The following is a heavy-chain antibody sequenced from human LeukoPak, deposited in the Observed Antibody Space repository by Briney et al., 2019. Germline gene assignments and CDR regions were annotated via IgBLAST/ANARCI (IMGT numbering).Heavy chain of an antibody. CDR2: INPNSGGT. Sequence: GASVKVSCKASGYTFTGYYMHWVRQAPGQGLEWMGWINPNSGGTNYAQKFQGRVTMTRDTSTSTAYMELSRLRSDDTAVYYCARAPLYYDILTGYPTGYFDYWGQGTLVTVSS. V-gene: IGHV1-2*02. J-gene: IGHJ4*02. CDR3: ARAPLYYDILTGYPTGYFDY. D-gene: IGHD3-9*01. CDR1: GYTFTGYY.